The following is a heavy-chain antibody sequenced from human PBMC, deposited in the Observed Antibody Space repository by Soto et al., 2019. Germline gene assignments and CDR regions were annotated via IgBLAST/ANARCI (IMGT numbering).Heavy chain of an antibody. CDR3: EHADYGDYDYVWGSYRLDAFDI. Sequence: QITLKESGPTLVKPTQTLTLTCTFSGFSLSTSGVGVGWIRQPPGKALEWLALIYWDDDKRYSPSLKSRLTITKDTSKNQVVLTMTNMDPVDTATYYCEHADYGDYDYVWGSYRLDAFDIWGQGTMVTVSS. D-gene: IGHD3-16*02. CDR1: GFSLSTSGVG. J-gene: IGHJ3*02. V-gene: IGHV2-5*02. CDR2: IYWDDDK.